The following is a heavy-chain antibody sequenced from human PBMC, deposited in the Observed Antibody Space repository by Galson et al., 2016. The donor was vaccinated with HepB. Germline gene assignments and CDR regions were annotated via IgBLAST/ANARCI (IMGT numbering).Heavy chain of an antibody. CDR1: GFTFSSYE. CDR2: ISPSSSTI. D-gene: IGHD6-13*01. Sequence: SLRLSCAASGFTFSSYEMNWVRQAPGKGLEWVSYISPSSSTIYYADSVKGRFSISRDNAKNSLYLQMNSLRAEDTALYYCARVGASSRWYEAVPQDMMDYWGQGTLVTVSS. V-gene: IGHV3-48*03. CDR3: ARVGASSRWYEAVPQDMMDY. J-gene: IGHJ4*02.